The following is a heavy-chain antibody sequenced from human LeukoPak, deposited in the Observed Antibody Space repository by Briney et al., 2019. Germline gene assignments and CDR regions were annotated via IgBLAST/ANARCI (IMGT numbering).Heavy chain of an antibody. CDR2: INPSGGST. V-gene: IGHV1-46*01. J-gene: IGHJ4*02. Sequence: ASVKVSCKASGYTFTSYYMHWVRQAPGQGLEWMGIINPSGGSTSYAQKFQGRVTMTRDTSTSTVYMELSSLRSEDTAVYYCARDGGGYLVATYLFDYWGQGTLVTVSS. D-gene: IGHD5-12*01. CDR1: GYTFTSYY. CDR3: ARDGGGYLVATYLFDY.